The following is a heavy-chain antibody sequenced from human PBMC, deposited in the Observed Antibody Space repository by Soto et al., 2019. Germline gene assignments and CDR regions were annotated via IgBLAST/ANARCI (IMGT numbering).Heavy chain of an antibody. Sequence: QVPLVQSGAEVQKPGSSVKVSCKASGGTFSSYAISWVRQAPGQGLEWMGGIIHIFGTANYAQKFQGRVTITADESTSTADMELSSVRSEDTAVYYCAREQKYYDSSGYYGAFDIWGQGTMVTVSS. CDR1: GGTFSSYA. V-gene: IGHV1-69*01. D-gene: IGHD3-22*01. CDR3: AREQKYYDSSGYYGAFDI. J-gene: IGHJ3*02. CDR2: IIHIFGTA.